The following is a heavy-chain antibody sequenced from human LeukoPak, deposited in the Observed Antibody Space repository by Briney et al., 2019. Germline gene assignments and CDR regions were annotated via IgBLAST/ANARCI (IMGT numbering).Heavy chain of an antibody. D-gene: IGHD6-13*01. CDR1: GDSVSSNSAA. J-gene: IGHJ5*02. Sequence: SQTLSLTCAISGDSVSSNSAARNWIRQSPSRGLEWLGRTYYRSKWYNDYAVSVKSRITINPDTSKNQFSLQLNSVTPEDTAVYYCAREVVAAAGIWWFDPWGQGTLVTVSS. V-gene: IGHV6-1*01. CDR2: TYYRSKWYN. CDR3: AREVVAAAGIWWFDP.